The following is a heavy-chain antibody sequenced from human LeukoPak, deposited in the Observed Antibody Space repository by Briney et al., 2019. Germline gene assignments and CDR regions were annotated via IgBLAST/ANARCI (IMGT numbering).Heavy chain of an antibody. Sequence: GGSPRLSCAASGFTFSDYTMHWVRQAPGRGLEWLAVISYDGSQKYHADSVKGRLTISRDNSANTVSLQMSSLRVEDTAVFYCARANSSSWHNFEYWGQGTLVTVSS. CDR3: ARANSSSWHNFEY. V-gene: IGHV3-30*04. CDR1: GFTFSDYT. J-gene: IGHJ4*02. CDR2: ISYDGSQK. D-gene: IGHD6-13*01.